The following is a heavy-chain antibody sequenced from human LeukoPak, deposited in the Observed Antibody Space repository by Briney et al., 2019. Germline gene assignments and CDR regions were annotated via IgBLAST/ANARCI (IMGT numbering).Heavy chain of an antibody. CDR1: GYTFTVYY. D-gene: IGHD3-10*01. J-gene: IGHJ6*02. Sequence: ASVKVSCKPSGYTFTVYYMHWVRQAPGQGLECMVWINPDIGGTNYAQKFKGRVTMTRDTSISTAYMELSRLRSDDTAVYYCARDPYYGSGSSNYYYYSGMDVWGQGTTVTVSS. CDR3: ARDPYYGSGSSNYYYYSGMDV. V-gene: IGHV1-2*02. CDR2: INPDIGGT.